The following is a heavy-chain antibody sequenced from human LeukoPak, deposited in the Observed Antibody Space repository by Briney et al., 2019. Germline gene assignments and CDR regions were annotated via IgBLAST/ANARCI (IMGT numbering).Heavy chain of an antibody. V-gene: IGHV3-15*01. Sequence: GESLRLSCAASGITFSNAWMSWVRQAPGKGLEWVGRIKSKTDGGTTDYAAPVKGRFTISRDDSKNTMYLEMNSLKTEDTDVYYCTTAEHSELRRSYYYYYMDVWGKGTTVTISS. CDR3: TTAEHSELRRSYYYYYMDV. D-gene: IGHD1-26*01. CDR2: IKSKTDGGTT. CDR1: GITFSNAW. J-gene: IGHJ6*03.